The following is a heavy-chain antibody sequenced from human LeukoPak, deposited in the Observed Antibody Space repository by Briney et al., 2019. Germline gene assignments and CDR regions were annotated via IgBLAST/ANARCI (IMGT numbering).Heavy chain of an antibody. V-gene: IGHV1-2*02. CDR2: INPNSGGT. CDR1: GYTFTGYY. J-gene: IGHJ3*02. D-gene: IGHD1-1*01. Sequence: ASVKVSCKASGYTFTGYYMHWVRQAPGQGLEWMGWINPNSGGTNYAQKFQGRVTMTRDTSTSTVYMELSSLRSEDTAVYYCARNEETPAAFDIWGQGTMVTVSS. CDR3: ARNEETPAAFDI.